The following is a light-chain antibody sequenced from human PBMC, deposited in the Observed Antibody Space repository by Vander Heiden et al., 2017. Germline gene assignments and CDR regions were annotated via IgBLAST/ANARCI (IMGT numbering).Light chain of an antibody. J-gene: IGKJ4*01. V-gene: IGKV1-39*01. Sequence: IHIPRSHSSLSPSLGNRVPIPSRAVQSISSYLNGYPQKPGKAPTLLIYSASTLQSGVQSRFSGSGSGTEFIPIISSLQPEDFATYYCQQSYMTPIPFGGGTRVEIK. CDR1: QSISSY. CDR3: QQSYMTPIP. CDR2: SAS.